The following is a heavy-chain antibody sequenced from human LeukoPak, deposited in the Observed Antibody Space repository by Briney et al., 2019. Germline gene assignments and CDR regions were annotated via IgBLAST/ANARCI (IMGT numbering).Heavy chain of an antibody. Sequence: PGGSLRLSCAASGFTFSSYSMNWVRQAPGKGLVWVSRINSDGSSTSYADSVKGRFTISRDNAKNTLYLQMNSLRAEDTAVYYCARDDYGDYFGFDPWGQGTLVTVSS. CDR1: GFTFSSYS. J-gene: IGHJ5*02. CDR3: ARDDYGDYFGFDP. CDR2: INSDGSST. D-gene: IGHD4-17*01. V-gene: IGHV3-74*01.